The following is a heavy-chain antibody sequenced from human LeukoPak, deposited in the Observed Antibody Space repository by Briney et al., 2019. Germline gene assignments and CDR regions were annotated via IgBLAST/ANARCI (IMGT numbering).Heavy chain of an antibody. V-gene: IGHV1-46*01. CDR2: INPSGGST. CDR1: GYTFTSNY. J-gene: IGHJ6*02. D-gene: IGHD6-13*01. CDR3: ARAENRGIAAAGVLYYYYGMDV. Sequence: ASVKVSCKASGYTFTSNYMHWGRQAPGQGLEWMGIINPSGGSTSYAQKFQGRVTMTRDTSTSTVYMELSSLRSEDTAVYYCARAENRGIAAAGVLYYYYGMDVWGQATTVTVSS.